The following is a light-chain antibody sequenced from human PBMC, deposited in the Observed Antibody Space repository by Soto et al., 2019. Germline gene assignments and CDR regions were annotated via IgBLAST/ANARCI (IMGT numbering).Light chain of an antibody. CDR3: QQRSTWPLT. J-gene: IGKJ4*01. Sequence: EIVLTQSPATLSLSPGERATLSCRASQSVISYLAWYQQKPGQAPRLLIYDAFNRATGIPARFSGSGTGTAFTLTISSLGPEDFAVYYCQQRSTWPLTFGGRTKVEIK. CDR2: DAF. V-gene: IGKV3-11*01. CDR1: QSVISY.